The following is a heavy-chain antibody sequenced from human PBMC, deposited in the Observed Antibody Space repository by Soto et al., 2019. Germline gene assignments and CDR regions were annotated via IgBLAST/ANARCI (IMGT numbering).Heavy chain of an antibody. D-gene: IGHD2-2*01. Sequence: SGPTLVNPTQTLTLTCTFSGFSLSTSGMCVSWIRQPPGKALEWLALIDWDDDKYYSTSLKTRLTIPKDTSKNQVVLTMTNMDPVDTATYYCARGTAAIPPYYYYGMDVWGQGTTVTVSS. CDR3: ARGTAAIPPYYYYGMDV. CDR1: GFSLSTSGMC. V-gene: IGHV2-70*01. CDR2: IDWDDDK. J-gene: IGHJ6*02.